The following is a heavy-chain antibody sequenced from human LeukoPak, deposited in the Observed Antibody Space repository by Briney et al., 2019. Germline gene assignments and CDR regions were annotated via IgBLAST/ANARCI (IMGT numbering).Heavy chain of an antibody. Sequence: GSSVKVSCKASGGTFSSYAISWVRQAPGQGLEWMGGIIPIFATANYAQKFQGRVTITADESTSTAYMELSSLRSEDTAVYYCARDGGYCSSTSCYVPRYWGQGTLVTVSS. CDR3: ARDGGYCSSTSCYVPRY. CDR1: GGTFSSYA. CDR2: IIPIFATA. J-gene: IGHJ4*02. V-gene: IGHV1-69*01. D-gene: IGHD2-2*01.